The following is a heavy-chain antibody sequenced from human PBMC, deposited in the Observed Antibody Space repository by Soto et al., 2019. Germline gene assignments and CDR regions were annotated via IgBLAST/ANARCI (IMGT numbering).Heavy chain of an antibody. D-gene: IGHD6-19*01. CDR2: INAGNGNT. V-gene: IGHV1-3*01. CDR3: ARVPIAVAAFVGFDI. J-gene: IGHJ3*02. CDR1: GYTFTSYA. Sequence: ASVKVSCKASGYTFTSYAMHWVRQAPGQRLEWMGWINAGNGNTKYSQKFQGRVTITRDTSASTAYMELSSLRSEDTAVYYCARVPIAVAAFVGFDIWGQGTMVTVS.